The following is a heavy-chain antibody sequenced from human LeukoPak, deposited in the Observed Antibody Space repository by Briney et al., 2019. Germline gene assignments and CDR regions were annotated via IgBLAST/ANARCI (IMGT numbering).Heavy chain of an antibody. J-gene: IGHJ3*02. D-gene: IGHD6-19*01. V-gene: IGHV1-18*01. Sequence: GASVKVSCKASGYTFTSYGISWVRQAPGQGLEWMGWISAYNGNTNYAQKLQGRVTMTTDTSTSTAYMELRSLRSDDTAVYYCARASTVAGTALDAFDIWGQGTMVTVSS. CDR1: GYTFTSYG. CDR2: ISAYNGNT. CDR3: ARASTVAGTALDAFDI.